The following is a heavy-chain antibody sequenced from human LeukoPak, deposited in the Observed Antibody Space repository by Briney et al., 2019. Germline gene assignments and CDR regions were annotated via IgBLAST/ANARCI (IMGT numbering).Heavy chain of an antibody. Sequence: PSETLSLTCTVSGGSISNKYWSWIRQPPGKGLEWIGYIYYSGSTNYNPSLKSRVTILVDTSKNQFSLKLSSVTAADTAVYYCARDNWNHLFDPWGQGTLVTVSS. CDR3: ARDNWNHLFDP. V-gene: IGHV4-59*12. J-gene: IGHJ5*02. D-gene: IGHD1-14*01. CDR2: IYYSGST. CDR1: GGSISNKY.